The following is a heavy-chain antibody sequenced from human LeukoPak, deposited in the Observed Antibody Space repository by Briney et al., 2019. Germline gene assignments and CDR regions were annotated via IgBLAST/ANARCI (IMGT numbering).Heavy chain of an antibody. CDR2: INHSGST. CDR1: GGSFSGYY. CDR3: ARGGVGAARQIDY. J-gene: IGHJ4*02. D-gene: IGHD6-6*01. Sequence: SETLSLTCAVYGGSFSGYYWSWIRQPPGKGLEWIGEINHSGSTNYNPSLKSRVTISVDTSKNQFSLKLSSVTAADTAVYYCARGGVGAARQIDYWGQGTLVTVSS. V-gene: IGHV4-34*01.